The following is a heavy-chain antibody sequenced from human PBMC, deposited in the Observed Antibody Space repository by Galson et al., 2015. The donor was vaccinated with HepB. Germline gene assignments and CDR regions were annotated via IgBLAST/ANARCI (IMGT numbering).Heavy chain of an antibody. V-gene: IGHV3-53*01. CDR2: IYSGGST. Sequence: SLRLSCAASGFTVSSNYMSWVRQAPGKGLEWVSVIYSGGSTYYADSVKGRFTISRDNSKNALYLQMNSLRAEDTAVYYCARGEPETGWYFDLWGRGTLVTVSS. CDR1: GFTVSSNY. D-gene: IGHD1-14*01. J-gene: IGHJ2*01. CDR3: ARGEPETGWYFDL.